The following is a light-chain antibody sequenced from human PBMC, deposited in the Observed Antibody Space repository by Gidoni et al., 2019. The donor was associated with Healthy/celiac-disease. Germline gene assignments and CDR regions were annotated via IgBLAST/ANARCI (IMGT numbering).Light chain of an antibody. CDR2: WAS. Sequence: DSVMTQSPDSLAVSLGERATINCKSSQSVLYRSNNKNDLAWYQQKPGQPPKLLIYWASTRESGVPDRFSGSGSGTDFTLTISSLQAEDVAVYYCQQYYSTPLTFGPGTKVDIK. CDR3: QQYYSTPLT. J-gene: IGKJ3*01. V-gene: IGKV4-1*01. CDR1: QSVLYRSNNKND.